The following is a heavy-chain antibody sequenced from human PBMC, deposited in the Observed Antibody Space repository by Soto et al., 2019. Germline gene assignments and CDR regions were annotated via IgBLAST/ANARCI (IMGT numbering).Heavy chain of an antibody. CDR1: GYTFTRSG. Sequence: ASVKVSCKASGYTFTRSGISCVRQAPGQGLEWMGIIYPGDSDTRYSPSFQGQVTISADKSISTAYLQWSSLKASDTAMYYCAGGGVRGVITRTRDYYGMDVWGQGTTVTVSS. V-gene: IGHV5-51*01. D-gene: IGHD3-10*01. CDR3: AGGGVRGVITRTRDYYGMDV. J-gene: IGHJ6*02. CDR2: IYPGDSDT.